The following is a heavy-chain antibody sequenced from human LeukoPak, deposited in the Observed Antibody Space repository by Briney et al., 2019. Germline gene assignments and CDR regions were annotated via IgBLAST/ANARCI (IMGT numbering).Heavy chain of an antibody. D-gene: IGHD2-2*02. CDR3: ASGCSSTSCYTNFDY. J-gene: IGHJ4*02. CDR2: IYPGDSDT. V-gene: IGHV5-51*01. Sequence: KPGESLRISCKGSGYSFTSYWIGWVRQMPGKGLEWMGIIYPGDSDTRYSPSFQGQVTISADKSISTAYLQWSSLKASDTAMYYCASGCSSTSCYTNFDYWGQGTLVTVSS. CDR1: GYSFTSYW.